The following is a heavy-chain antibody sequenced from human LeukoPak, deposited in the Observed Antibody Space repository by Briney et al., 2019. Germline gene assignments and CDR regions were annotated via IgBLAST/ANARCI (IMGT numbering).Heavy chain of an antibody. D-gene: IGHD5-18*01. Sequence: GGSLRLSCATSGFPFETNAMSWVRQAPGKGLEWVATIGNTETFYADSATGRFTISRDNSKNTVNLQMNRLRVEETAIYYCAKDWIQFNRVFDCFDSWGQGTLVTVSS. J-gene: IGHJ4*02. CDR3: AKDWIQFNRVFDCFDS. CDR1: GFPFETNA. V-gene: IGHV3-23*01. CDR2: IGNTET.